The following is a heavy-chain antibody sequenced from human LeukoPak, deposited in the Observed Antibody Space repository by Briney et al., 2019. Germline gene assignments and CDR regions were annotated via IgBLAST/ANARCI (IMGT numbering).Heavy chain of an antibody. CDR3: ARRSSSWPSGGFDY. CDR2: IYSSGTA. D-gene: IGHD6-13*01. J-gene: IGHJ4*02. V-gene: IGHV4-4*07. Sequence: PSETLSLTCTVSGGSISGYYWSWIRQPAGKGLECIGRIYSSGTANYNPSLKSRVTISVDTSKNQFSLKLSSVTAADTAVYYCARRSSSWPSGGFDYWGQGTLVTVSS. CDR1: GGSISGYY.